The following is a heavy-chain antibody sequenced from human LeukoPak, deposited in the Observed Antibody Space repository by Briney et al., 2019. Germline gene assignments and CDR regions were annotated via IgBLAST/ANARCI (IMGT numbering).Heavy chain of an antibody. CDR1: GFTFSSYA. CDR3: AKERRVGWLILDY. Sequence: GGSLRLSCAASGFTFSSYAMSWVRQAPGKGLEWVAFIRYDGSNKYYADSVKGRFTISRDNSKNTLYLQMNSLRAEDTAVYYCAKERRVGWLILDYWGQGTLVTVSS. CDR2: IRYDGSNK. J-gene: IGHJ4*02. V-gene: IGHV3-30*02. D-gene: IGHD3/OR15-3a*01.